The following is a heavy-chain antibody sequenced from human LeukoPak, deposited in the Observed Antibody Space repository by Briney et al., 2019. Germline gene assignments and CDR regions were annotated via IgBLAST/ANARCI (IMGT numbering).Heavy chain of an antibody. D-gene: IGHD4-11*01. J-gene: IGHJ4*02. V-gene: IGHV3-7*01. CDR1: GFTFSNYW. Sequence: PGGSLRLSCAASGFTFSNYWMSWVRQAPGKGLEWVANIRQDGNEKYYVDSVKGRFTISRDNAKNSVYLQMNSLRAEDTAVYYCARDFRTTVTTWYYWGQGTLVSVSS. CDR2: IRQDGNEK. CDR3: ARDFRTTVTTWYY.